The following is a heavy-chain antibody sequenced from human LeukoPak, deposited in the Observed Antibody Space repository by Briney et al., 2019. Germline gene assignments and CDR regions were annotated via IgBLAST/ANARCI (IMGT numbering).Heavy chain of an antibody. J-gene: IGHJ4*02. V-gene: IGHV3-30*02. CDR1: GFTFSSYG. D-gene: IGHD3-22*01. CDR3: AKDTLPADYYDSSGSDY. Sequence: GGSLRLSCAASGFTFSSYGMHWVRQAPGKGLEWVAFIRYDGSNKYYADSVKGRFTISRDNSKNTLYLQMNSLRAEDTAVYCCAKDTLPADYYDSSGSDYWGQGTLVTVSS. CDR2: IRYDGSNK.